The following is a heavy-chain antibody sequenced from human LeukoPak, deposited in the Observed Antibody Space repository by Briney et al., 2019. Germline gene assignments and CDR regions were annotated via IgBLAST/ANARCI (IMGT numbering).Heavy chain of an antibody. CDR3: ARRTVYYVWGSYRQYYFDY. V-gene: IGHV4-39*07. CDR2: IYYTGST. J-gene: IGHJ4*02. CDR1: GGSISTSSYS. Sequence: SETPSLTCTVSGGSISTSSYSWGWIRQPPGKGLEWIGTIYYTGSTNYNPSLKSRVTISVDTSKNQFSLKLSSVTAADTAVYYCARRTVYYVWGSYRQYYFDYWGQGTLVTVSS. D-gene: IGHD3-16*02.